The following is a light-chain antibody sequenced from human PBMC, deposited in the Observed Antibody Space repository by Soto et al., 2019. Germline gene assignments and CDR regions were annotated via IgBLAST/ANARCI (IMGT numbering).Light chain of an antibody. CDR3: GSWTNNSTQV. J-gene: IGLJ1*01. V-gene: IGLV2-14*03. Sequence: QSVLTQPASVSGSPGQSITISCTGTSSDVGSNDYVYWYQQHPGKAPKLVIFDVRNRPSGVSNRFSGSKSGNTASLTISGLQAEDEADFYCGSWTNNSTQVFGTGTKVTVL. CDR1: SSDVGSNDY. CDR2: DVR.